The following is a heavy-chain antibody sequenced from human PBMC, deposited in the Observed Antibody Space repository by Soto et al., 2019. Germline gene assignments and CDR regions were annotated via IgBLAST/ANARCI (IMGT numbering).Heavy chain of an antibody. Sequence: ASVKVSCKASGHTFTSYVISWVRQAPGQGLEWMGRISAYSDNTNYAQNLQGRVTMTTDTSTSTAYMELRSLRSDDTAVYYCARDMYDFWSGFGDYGMDVWGQGTTVTVSS. CDR3: ARDMYDFWSGFGDYGMDV. CDR1: GHTFTSYV. V-gene: IGHV1-18*01. J-gene: IGHJ6*02. D-gene: IGHD3-3*01. CDR2: ISAYSDNT.